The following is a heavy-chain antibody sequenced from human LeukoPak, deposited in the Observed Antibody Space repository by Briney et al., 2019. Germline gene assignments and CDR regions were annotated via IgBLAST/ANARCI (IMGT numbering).Heavy chain of an antibody. Sequence: SETLSLTCTVSGDSISDYYWTYIRQPPGKGLEWIGYISYSGSTYYNPSLKNRVTMSVDTSKNQFFLQLSPVTAADTAMYYCARVSRGDFTMMGCFDSGGERTLVTVSS. J-gene: IGHJ5*01. CDR2: ISYSGST. D-gene: IGHD3-22*01. CDR3: ARVSRGDFTMMGCFDS. V-gene: IGHV4-59*01. CDR1: GDSISDYY.